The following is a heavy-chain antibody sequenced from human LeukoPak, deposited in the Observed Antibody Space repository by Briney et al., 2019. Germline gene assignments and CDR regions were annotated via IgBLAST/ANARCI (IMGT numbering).Heavy chain of an antibody. J-gene: IGHJ5*02. CDR3: ARDLGASNWFDP. V-gene: IGHV1-69*05. CDR1: GGTFSSYA. D-gene: IGHD3-16*01. Sequence: SVKVSCKASGGTFSSYAISWVRQAPGQGLEWMGGIIPIFGTANYAQRFQGRVTITTDESTSTAYMELSSLRSEDTAVYYCARDLGASNWFDPWGQGTLVTVSS. CDR2: IIPIFGTA.